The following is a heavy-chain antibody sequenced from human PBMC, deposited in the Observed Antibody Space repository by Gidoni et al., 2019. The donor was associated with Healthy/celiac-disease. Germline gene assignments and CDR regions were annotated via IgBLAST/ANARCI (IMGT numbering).Heavy chain of an antibody. CDR1: GFTFSSYA. Sequence: EVQLLESGGGLVQPGGSLRLSCAASGFTFSSYAMSWVRQAPGKGLEWVSAISGSGGSTYYADSVKGRFTISRDNSKNTLYLQMNSLRAEDTAVYYCAKDRPITMVRGARDAFDIWGQGTMVTVSS. CDR3: AKDRPITMVRGARDAFDI. D-gene: IGHD3-10*01. V-gene: IGHV3-23*01. J-gene: IGHJ3*02. CDR2: ISGSGGST.